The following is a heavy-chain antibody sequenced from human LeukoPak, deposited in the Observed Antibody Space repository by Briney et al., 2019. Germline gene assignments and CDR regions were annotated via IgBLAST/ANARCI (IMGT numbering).Heavy chain of an antibody. V-gene: IGHV3-13*01. CDR1: GFTISSYD. Sequence: GGSLRLSCAASGFTISSYDMHWVRQATGKGLEWVSAIGTTGDTYYSQSVRGRFTISRENAMNSLFLQMNSLRAGDAAVYFCASSPSYSSSWYALDSWGQGTLVTVSS. D-gene: IGHD6-13*01. CDR3: ASSPSYSSSWYALDS. J-gene: IGHJ4*02. CDR2: IGTTGDT.